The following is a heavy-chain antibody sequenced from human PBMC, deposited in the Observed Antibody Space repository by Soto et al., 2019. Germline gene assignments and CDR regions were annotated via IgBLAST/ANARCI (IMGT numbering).Heavy chain of an antibody. D-gene: IGHD2-15*01. CDR3: ARGIVSNWFDP. Sequence: SETLSLTCTVSGGSISSGGYYWSWTRQHPGKGLEWIGYIYYSGSTYYNPSLKSRVTISVDTSKNQFSLKLSSVTAADTAVYYCARGIVSNWFDPWGQGTLVTVSS. V-gene: IGHV4-31*02. CDR1: GGSISSGGYY. J-gene: IGHJ5*02. CDR2: IYYSGST.